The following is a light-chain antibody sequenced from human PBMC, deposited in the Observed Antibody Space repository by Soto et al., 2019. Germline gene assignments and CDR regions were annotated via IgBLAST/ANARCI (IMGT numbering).Light chain of an antibody. Sequence: QIVDFPGPLIPYLVDRHTISSGASRSVRNYLSWYQQTPGKAPKXXIYVVSSLQSGVPSLFSCTGSGPDFTLTIRSLQPADLPTGACQQSHRLPLTFGQGTKVDIK. CDR3: QQSHRLPLT. V-gene: IGKV1-39*01. CDR1: RSVRNY. CDR2: VVS. J-gene: IGKJ1*01.